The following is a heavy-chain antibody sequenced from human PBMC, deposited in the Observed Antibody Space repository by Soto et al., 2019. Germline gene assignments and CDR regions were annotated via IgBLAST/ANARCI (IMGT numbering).Heavy chain of an antibody. D-gene: IGHD6-13*01. CDR3: ARDLAAAGPFDC. CDR1: GYTFTNYA. V-gene: IGHV1-18*01. J-gene: IGHJ4*02. Sequence: QVQLVQSGAEVKKPGASVKVSCKASGYTFTNYAFSWVRQAPGQGLEWMGWISAYNVNTNYPQKLQGRVTMTTDTSTSTAYMELRSLRSDATAVYYCARDLAAAGPFDCWGQGTLVTVSS. CDR2: ISAYNVNT.